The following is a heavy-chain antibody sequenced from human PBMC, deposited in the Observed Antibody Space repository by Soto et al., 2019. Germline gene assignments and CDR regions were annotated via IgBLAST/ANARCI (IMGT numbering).Heavy chain of an antibody. V-gene: IGHV3-73*01. J-gene: IGHJ4*02. D-gene: IGHD2-21*02. CDR2: IRSKANSYAT. Sequence: GGSLRLSCAASGFTFSGSAMHWVRQASGKGLEWVGRIRSKANSYATAYAASVKGRFTISRDDSKNTAYLQMNSLKTEDTAVYYCMCGGDSVSVFDYWGQGTLVTVSS. CDR1: GFTFSGSA. CDR3: MCGGDSVSVFDY.